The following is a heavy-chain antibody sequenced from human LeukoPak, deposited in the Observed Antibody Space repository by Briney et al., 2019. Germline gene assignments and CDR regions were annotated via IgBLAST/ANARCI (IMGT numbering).Heavy chain of an antibody. V-gene: IGHV1-18*01. CDR2: ISAYNGNT. CDR1: GYTFTSYG. D-gene: IGHD5-18*01. CDR3: ARFRRGYSYGYDAPGY. J-gene: IGHJ4*02. Sequence: ASVTVSCTASGYTFTSYGISWVRQAPGQGLEWMGWISAYNGNTNYAQKLQGRVTMTTDTSTSTAYMELRSLGSDDTAVYYCARFRRGYSYGYDAPGYWGQGTLVTVSS.